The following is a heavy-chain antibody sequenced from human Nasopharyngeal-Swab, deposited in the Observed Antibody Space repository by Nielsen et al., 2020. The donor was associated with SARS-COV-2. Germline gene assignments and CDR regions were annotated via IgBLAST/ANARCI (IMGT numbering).Heavy chain of an antibody. J-gene: IGHJ4*02. V-gene: IGHV3-15*07. CDR2: IKSKTDGGTT. D-gene: IGHD3-22*01. Sequence: VRQAPGKGLEWVGRIKSKTDGGTTDYAAPVKGRFTISRDDSKNTLYLQMSSLKTEDTAVYYCTTATAAAGTYYYDSSGYYYFGYWGQGTLVTVSS. CDR3: TTATAAAGTYYYDSSGYYYFGY.